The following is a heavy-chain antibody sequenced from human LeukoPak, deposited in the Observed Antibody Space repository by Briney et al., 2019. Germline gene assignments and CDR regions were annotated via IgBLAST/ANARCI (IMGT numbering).Heavy chain of an antibody. D-gene: IGHD1-26*01. CDR2: ISVDSDTI. V-gene: IGHV3-48*04. CDR1: GFTFSTYA. CDR3: AGELPTDY. Sequence: GGSLRLSCAASGFTFSTYAMNWVRQAPGKGLEWVSYISVDSDTIHYADSVKGRFTISRDNARNSLYLQMNSLRAEDTAVYYCAGELPTDYWGQGTLVTVSS. J-gene: IGHJ4*02.